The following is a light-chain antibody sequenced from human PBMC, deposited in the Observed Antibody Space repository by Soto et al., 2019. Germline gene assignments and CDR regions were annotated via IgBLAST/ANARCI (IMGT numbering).Light chain of an antibody. CDR1: QSVSSW. J-gene: IGKJ4*01. CDR2: KAS. Sequence: DIQLTQSPSTLSASVGDRVTITCRASQSVSSWLAWFQQKPGKAPKLLIYKASSLQSGVSSRFSGGGSGTEFTLTISSLQPEDFATYYCQHANTFPVTFGGGTKVDIK. V-gene: IGKV1-5*03. CDR3: QHANTFPVT.